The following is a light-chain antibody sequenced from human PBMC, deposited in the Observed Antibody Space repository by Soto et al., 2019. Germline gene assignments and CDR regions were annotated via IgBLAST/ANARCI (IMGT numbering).Light chain of an antibody. CDR1: SSDVGGYNY. Sequence: QYALTQPASVSGSPGQSITISCTGTSSDVGGYNYVSWYQQHPGKAPKLMIYDVSNRPSGVSNRFSGSKSGNTASLTISGLQAEDEADYYCSSYTSSSTLVVFGGGNKLTVL. CDR3: SSYTSSSTLVV. V-gene: IGLV2-14*03. J-gene: IGLJ2*01. CDR2: DVS.